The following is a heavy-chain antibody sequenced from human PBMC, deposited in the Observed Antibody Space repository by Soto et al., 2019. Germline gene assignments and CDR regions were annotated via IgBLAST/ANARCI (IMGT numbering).Heavy chain of an antibody. V-gene: IGHV3-30-3*01. D-gene: IGHD3-16*01. CDR3: AREGGNSGDGVLYYFDY. CDR2: ISYDGSNK. CDR1: GFTFSSYA. Sequence: VQLVESGGGVVQPGRSLRLSCAASGFTFSSYAMHWVRQAPGKGLEWVAVISYDGSNKYYADSVKGRFTISRDNSKNTLYLQMNSLRAEDTAVYYCAREGGNSGDGVLYYFDYWGQGTLVTVSS. J-gene: IGHJ4*02.